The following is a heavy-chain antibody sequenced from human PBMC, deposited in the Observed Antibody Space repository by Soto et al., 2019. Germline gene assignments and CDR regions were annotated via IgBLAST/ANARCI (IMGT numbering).Heavy chain of an antibody. V-gene: IGHV4-30-4*01. Sequence: SETLSLTCTVSGGSTSSDNYWSWIRQPPGKGLEWIGHIYYSGNTDYNPSLKSRPAISIDTSKNQFSLKLSSVTAADTAVYFCAREGGESSDGLYYFDSWGQGSLVTVSS. J-gene: IGHJ4*02. D-gene: IGHD3-16*01. CDR1: GGSTSSDNY. CDR2: IYYSGNT. CDR3: AREGGESSDGLYYFDS.